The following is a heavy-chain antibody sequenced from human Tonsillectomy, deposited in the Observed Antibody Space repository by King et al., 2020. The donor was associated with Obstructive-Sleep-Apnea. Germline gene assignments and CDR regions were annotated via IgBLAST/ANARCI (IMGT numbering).Heavy chain of an antibody. Sequence: QLVQSGAEVKKPGASVKVSCKASGYTFTGYYIHWVRQAPGQGLEWMGWINPNSGGTIYAQKFQGRVTMTRDTSISTAYMELSRLRFYDTAVYYCARVDRGSYFRFDYWGQGTLVTVSS. CDR3: ARVDRGSYFRFDY. V-gene: IGHV1-2*02. D-gene: IGHD1-26*01. J-gene: IGHJ4*02. CDR2: INPNSGGT. CDR1: GYTFTGYY.